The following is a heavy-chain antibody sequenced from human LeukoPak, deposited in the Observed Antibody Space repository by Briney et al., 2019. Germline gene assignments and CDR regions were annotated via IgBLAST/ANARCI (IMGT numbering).Heavy chain of an antibody. CDR2: INPNSGGT. CDR3: ARDFWSGYLGSSYYNWFDP. D-gene: IGHD3-3*01. CDR1: GYTFTGYY. J-gene: IGHJ5*02. V-gene: IGHV1-2*02. Sequence: ASVKVSCKASGYTFTGYYMHWVRQAPGQGLEWMGWINPNSGGTNYAQKFQGRVTMTRDTSISTAYMELSRLRSDDTAVYYCARDFWSGYLGSSYYNWFDPWGQGTLVTVSS.